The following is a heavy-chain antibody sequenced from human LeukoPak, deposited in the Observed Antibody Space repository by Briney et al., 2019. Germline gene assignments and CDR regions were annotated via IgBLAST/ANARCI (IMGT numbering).Heavy chain of an antibody. J-gene: IGHJ4*02. CDR3: ARTSEWDPMGHLDY. Sequence: GASVTVSCKASGYTFTGYYMHWVRQAPGQGREWMGWINPNSGGTNYAQKFQGRVTMTRDTSISTAYMELSRLRSDDTAVYYCARTSEWDPMGHLDYWGQGTLVTVSS. CDR1: GYTFTGYY. V-gene: IGHV1-2*02. D-gene: IGHD1-26*01. CDR2: INPNSGGT.